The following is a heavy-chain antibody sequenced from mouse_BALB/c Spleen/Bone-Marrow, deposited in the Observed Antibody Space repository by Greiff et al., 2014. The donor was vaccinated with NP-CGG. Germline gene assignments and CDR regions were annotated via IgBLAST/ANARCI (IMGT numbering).Heavy chain of an antibody. CDR1: GYTFTDYN. J-gene: IGHJ1*01. CDR3: ARSYGNWYFDV. CDR2: IYPYNGGT. Sequence: VQLKHSGPELVKPGASVKISCKASGYTFTDYNMHWVKQSHGKSLEWIGYIYPYNGGTGYNQKFKSKATLTVDNSSSTAYMELRSLTSEDSAVYYCARSYGNWYFDVWGAGTTVTVSP. V-gene: IGHV1S29*02. D-gene: IGHD2-10*02.